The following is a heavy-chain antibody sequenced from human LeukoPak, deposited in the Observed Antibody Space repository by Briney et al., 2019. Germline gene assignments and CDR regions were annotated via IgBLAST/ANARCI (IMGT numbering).Heavy chain of an antibody. V-gene: IGHV1-69*13. CDR1: GGTFSSYA. D-gene: IGHD4-17*01. J-gene: IGHJ3*02. CDR2: IIPIFGTT. Sequence: SVKVSCKASGGTFSSYAISWVRQAPGQGLEWMGGIIPIFGTTNYAQKFQGRVTITADESMSTAYMQLSSLRSEDTAVYYCARTTTVTTRFDIWGQGTMVTVPS. CDR3: ARTTTVTTRFDI.